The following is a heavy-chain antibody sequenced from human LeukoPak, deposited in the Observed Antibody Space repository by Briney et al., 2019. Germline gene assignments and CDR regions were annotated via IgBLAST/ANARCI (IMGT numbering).Heavy chain of an antibody. Sequence: GGTLRLTCAASGFTFSHYWMSCVSRAPGKGLEWVANIKHDGSQKEHVDSVKGRFTISRDNAKNSLFLQMNSLRAEDTAVYFCARDSSRGDFEYWGQGTLVTVSS. J-gene: IGHJ4*02. CDR2: IKHDGSQK. CDR1: GFTFSHYW. D-gene: IGHD3-10*01. CDR3: ARDSSRGDFEY. V-gene: IGHV3-7*01.